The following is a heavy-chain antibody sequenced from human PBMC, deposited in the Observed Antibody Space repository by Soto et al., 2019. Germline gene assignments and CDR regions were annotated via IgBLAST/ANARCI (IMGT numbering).Heavy chain of an antibody. CDR3: AKEVGYCSSSSCYYFDY. CDR2: ISNNGGST. CDR1: GFTFSTYA. D-gene: IGHD2-2*01. J-gene: IGHJ4*02. Sequence: PGGSLRLSCSASGFTFSTYAMHWVRQAPGKGLEYVSAISNNGGSTYYADSVKGRFTISRDNSQNTLYLQMNSLRAEDTAVYYCAKEVGYCSSSSCYYFDYWGQGTLVTVSS. V-gene: IGHV3-64*04.